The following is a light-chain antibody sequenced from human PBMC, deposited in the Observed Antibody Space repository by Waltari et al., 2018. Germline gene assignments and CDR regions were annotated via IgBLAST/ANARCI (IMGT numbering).Light chain of an antibody. V-gene: IGKV3-11*01. CDR1: QSISTY. CDR3: QQRSNWWT. CDR2: DAS. Sequence: EIVLTQSPDTLSLSPGVRATLSCRASQSISTYLAWYQQRPGQAPRLLIYDASNRATGIPARFSGSGSGTDFTLTISSLEPEDFAVYYCQQRSNWWTFGQGTKVEIK. J-gene: IGKJ1*01.